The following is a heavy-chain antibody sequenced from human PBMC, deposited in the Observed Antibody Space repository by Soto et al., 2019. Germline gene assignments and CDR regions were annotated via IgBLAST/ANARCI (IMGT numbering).Heavy chain of an antibody. Sequence: QLQLVQSGAELRKPGASVKVSCKASGSTFTAYDFNWVRQATGQGLEWMGWMSPRTGDTGFAQKFQVRVKLTRNTTSGTAYMELTSLNSAETAVYFCARGPGRGRAAYFDVWGEGSLVTISS. D-gene: IGHD2-15*01. CDR2: MSPRTGDT. J-gene: IGHJ4*02. V-gene: IGHV1-8*01. CDR1: GSTFTAYD. CDR3: ARGPGRGRAAYFDV.